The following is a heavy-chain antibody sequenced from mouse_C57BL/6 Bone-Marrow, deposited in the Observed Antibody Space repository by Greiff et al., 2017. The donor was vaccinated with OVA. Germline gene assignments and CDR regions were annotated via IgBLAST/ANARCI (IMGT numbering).Heavy chain of an antibody. D-gene: IGHD2-1*01. V-gene: IGHV1-76*01. CDR2: IYPGSGNT. CDR3: ARFYYGNYDWYFDV. CDR1: GYTFTDYY. Sequence: VKLMESGAELVRPGASVKLSCKASGYTFTDYYINWVKQRPGQGLEWIARIYPGSGNTYYNEKFKGKATLTAEKSSSTAYMQLSSLTSEDSAVYFCARFYYGNYDWYFDVWGTGTTVTVSS. J-gene: IGHJ1*03.